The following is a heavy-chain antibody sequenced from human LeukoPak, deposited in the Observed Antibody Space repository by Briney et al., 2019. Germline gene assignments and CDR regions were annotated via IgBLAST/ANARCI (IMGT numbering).Heavy chain of an antibody. D-gene: IGHD3-10*01. Sequence: PGGSLRLSCEVSGFTFSSYWMSWVRQAPGKGLEWVSAISGSGGSTYYADSVKGRFTISRDNSKNTLYLQMNSLRAEDTAVYYCAKDFSRYYGSGSPFDYWGQGTLVTVSS. J-gene: IGHJ4*02. CDR2: ISGSGGST. V-gene: IGHV3-23*01. CDR3: AKDFSRYYGSGSPFDY. CDR1: GFTFSSYW.